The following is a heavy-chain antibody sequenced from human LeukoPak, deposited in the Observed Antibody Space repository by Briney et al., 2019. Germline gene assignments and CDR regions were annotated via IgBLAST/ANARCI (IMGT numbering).Heavy chain of an antibody. V-gene: IGHV1-2*02. CDR3: AREGLDY. Sequence: ASVKVSCKASGYSFTGHYMHWVRQAPGQGLEWMGWINPKSGGTNYAQKFQGRVTMTRDTSISTAYMDMSSLRSDDPAVYYCAREGLDYWGQGTLVTVSS. CDR2: INPKSGGT. CDR1: GYSFTGHY. J-gene: IGHJ4*02.